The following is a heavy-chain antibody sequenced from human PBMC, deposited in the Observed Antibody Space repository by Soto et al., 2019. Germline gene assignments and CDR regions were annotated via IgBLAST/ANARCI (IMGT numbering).Heavy chain of an antibody. J-gene: IGHJ4*01. D-gene: IGHD1-26*01. CDR3: ARGGTIAETTIGDF. V-gene: IGHV3-48*02. CDR2: ISSSSSTK. Sequence: DVQLVESGGGLVEPGGSLRLSCAASGFTFRSYNMNWVRQAPGKGLDWLSYISSSSSTKYYADSVKGRFTISRLNATKTLYLQMSRLRDDDTGMLCCARGGTIAETTIGDFWGQGTLVTVSS. CDR1: GFTFRSYN.